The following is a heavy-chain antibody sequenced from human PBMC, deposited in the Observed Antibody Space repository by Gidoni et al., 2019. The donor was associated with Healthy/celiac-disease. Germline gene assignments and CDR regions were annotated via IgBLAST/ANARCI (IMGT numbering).Heavy chain of an antibody. CDR3: ARDILTGYQPGPIDY. D-gene: IGHD3-9*01. CDR2: RSAYNGNT. CDR1: GYTFPSYG. V-gene: IGHV1-18*01. J-gene: IGHJ4*02. Sequence: QVQLVQSGAEVKKPGASVKVSCKASGYTFPSYGISWVRQAPGQGLEWMGWRSAYNGNTNYAQKLQGRVTMTTDTSTSTAYMELRSLRSDDTAVYYCARDILTGYQPGPIDYWGQGTLVTVSS.